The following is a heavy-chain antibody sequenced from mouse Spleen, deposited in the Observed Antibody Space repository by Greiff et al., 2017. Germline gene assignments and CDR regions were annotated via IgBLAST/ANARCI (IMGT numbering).Heavy chain of an antibody. CDR2: SRNKANDYTT. J-gene: IGHJ4*01. CDR1: GFTFSDFY. Sequence: EVHLVESGGGLVQSGRSLRLSCATSGFTFSDFYMEWVRQAPGKGLEWIAASRNKANDYTTEYSASVKGRFIVSRDTSQSILYLQMNALRAEDTAIYYCARGNGNYAMDYWGQGTSVTVSS. D-gene: IGHD2-1*01. V-gene: IGHV7-1*01. CDR3: ARGNGNYAMDY.